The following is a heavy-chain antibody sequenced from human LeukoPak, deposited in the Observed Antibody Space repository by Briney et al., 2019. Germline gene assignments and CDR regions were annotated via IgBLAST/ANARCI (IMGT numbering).Heavy chain of an antibody. CDR1: GFTFSSYS. CDR3: ARVRYGSGSYYNDY. D-gene: IGHD3-10*01. V-gene: IGHV3-64*01. CDR2: INNNGGRT. Sequence: GGSLRLSCAASGFTFSSYSMHWVRQTPGKGLEYVSAINNNGGRTYYANSVKGRFTISRDNSKNTLFLQIGSLRDEDMGVYYCARVRYGSGSYYNDYWGQGTLVTVSS. J-gene: IGHJ4*02.